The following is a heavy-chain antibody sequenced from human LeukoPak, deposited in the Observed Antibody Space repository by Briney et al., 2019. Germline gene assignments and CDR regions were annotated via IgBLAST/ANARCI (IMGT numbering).Heavy chain of an antibody. CDR1: GGSFSGYY. J-gene: IGHJ5*02. V-gene: IGHV4-34*01. Sequence: ASETLSLTCAVYGGSFSGYYWSWIRQPPGKGLEWIGEINHSGSTNYNPSLKSRVTISVDTSKNQFSLKLSSVTAADTAVYYCARGGSRITMVRGVDNWFDPWGQGTLVTVSS. CDR3: ARGGSRITMVRGVDNWFDP. D-gene: IGHD3-10*01. CDR2: INHSGST.